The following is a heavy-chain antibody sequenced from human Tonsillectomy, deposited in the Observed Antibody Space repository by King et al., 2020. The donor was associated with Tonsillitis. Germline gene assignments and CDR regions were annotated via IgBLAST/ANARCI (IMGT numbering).Heavy chain of an antibody. V-gene: IGHV3-7*03. Sequence: VQLVESGGGLVQPGGSLRLSCAASGFTFSNFWMSWVRQAPGKGLEWVANINQYGSEKYYVDSVKGRFTISRDNAKNSLYLQMNSLRVDDTAVYYCARVVTAMGNHYYGMDVWGQGPTVTISS. CDR2: INQYGSEK. D-gene: IGHD5-18*01. CDR3: ARVVTAMGNHYYGMDV. J-gene: IGHJ6*02. CDR1: GFTFSNFW.